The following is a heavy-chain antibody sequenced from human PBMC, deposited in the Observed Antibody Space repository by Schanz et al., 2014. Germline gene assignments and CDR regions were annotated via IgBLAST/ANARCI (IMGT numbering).Heavy chain of an antibody. Sequence: EVQLLESGGGLVQPGGSLRLSCAASGFTFSSYAMSWVRQAPGKGLEWVSAISGSGGDTYYADSVKGRFTISRDNSKNPLYLKLNSLSTAVTAVSYCAKGQLLSYCFDYWGQGTLVTVSS. D-gene: IGHD2-21*01. J-gene: IGHJ4*02. CDR2: ISGSGGDT. CDR1: GFTFSSYA. CDR3: AKGQLLSYCFDY. V-gene: IGHV3-23*01.